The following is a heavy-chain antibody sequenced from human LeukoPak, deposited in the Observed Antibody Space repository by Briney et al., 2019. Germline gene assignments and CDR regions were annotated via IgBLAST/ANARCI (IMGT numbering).Heavy chain of an antibody. CDR2: ISWNSGSI. D-gene: IGHD1-1*01. CDR1: GFTFDDYA. V-gene: IGHV3-9*01. Sequence: GRSLRLSCAASGFTFDDYAMHWVRQAPGKGLEWVSGISWNSGSIGYADSVKGRFTISRDKAKNSLYLQMNSLRAEDTALYYCAKDAGTSYYYGMDVWGQGTTVTVSS. CDR3: AKDAGTSYYYGMDV. J-gene: IGHJ6*02.